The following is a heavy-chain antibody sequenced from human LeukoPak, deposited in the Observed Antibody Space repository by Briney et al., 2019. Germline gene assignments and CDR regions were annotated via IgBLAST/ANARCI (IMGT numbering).Heavy chain of an antibody. CDR3: VQLGSYYFDY. J-gene: IGHJ4*02. CDR1: GGSISSSRDY. V-gene: IGHV4-39*01. D-gene: IGHD1-26*01. Sequence: PSETLSLTCTVSGGSISSSRDYWAWLRQPPGKGLEWIANIYYSGSTYYSPSLKSRVTISVDTSKNQFSLKLSSVTAADTAVYYCVQLGSYYFDYWGQGTLVTVSS. CDR2: IYYSGST.